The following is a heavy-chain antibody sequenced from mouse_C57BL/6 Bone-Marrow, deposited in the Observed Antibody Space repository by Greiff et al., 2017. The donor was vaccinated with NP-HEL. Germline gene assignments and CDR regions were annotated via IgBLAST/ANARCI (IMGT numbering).Heavy chain of an antibody. CDR3: ARGHFTTVVARYFDV. CDR1: GYTFTSYW. D-gene: IGHD1-1*01. J-gene: IGHJ1*03. V-gene: IGHV1-5*01. CDR2: IYPGNSDT. Sequence: VQLQQSGTVLARPGASVKMSCKTSGYTFTSYWMHWVKQRPGQGLEWIGAIYPGNSDTSYNQKFKGKAKLTAVTSSSTAYMELHSLTSEDSAVYFCARGHFTTVVARYFDVWGTGTTVTVSS.